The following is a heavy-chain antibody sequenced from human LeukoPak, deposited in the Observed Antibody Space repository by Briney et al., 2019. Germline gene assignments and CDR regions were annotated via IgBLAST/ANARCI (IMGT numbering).Heavy chain of an antibody. CDR1: GFTFSSYA. CDR3: TTLTDLTNGNYWYFDL. CDR2: IESKTDGGTT. J-gene: IGHJ2*01. D-gene: IGHD2-8*01. V-gene: IGHV3-15*04. Sequence: KPGGSLRLSCAASGFTFSSYAMTWVRQAPGKGLEWVGRIESKTDGGTTDYAAPVKGRFTISRDDSKNTLYLQMNSLKTEDTAVYYCTTLTDLTNGNYWYFDLWGRGTLVTVSS.